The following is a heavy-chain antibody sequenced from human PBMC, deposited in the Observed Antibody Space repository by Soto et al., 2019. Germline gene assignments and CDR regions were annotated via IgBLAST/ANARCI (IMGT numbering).Heavy chain of an antibody. Sequence: SETLSLTCSVSGGSVSSDPYYWSWVRQPPGKGLQWIGYIYYTGSTNYNPSLKSRVTISVDTSKNQLSLKLSSVTAADTALYYCARSVPRGYSYAWSLDSWGQGTLVTVSS. CDR1: GGSVSSDPYY. D-gene: IGHD5-18*01. J-gene: IGHJ4*02. CDR3: ARSVPRGYSYAWSLDS. V-gene: IGHV4-61*01. CDR2: IYYTGST.